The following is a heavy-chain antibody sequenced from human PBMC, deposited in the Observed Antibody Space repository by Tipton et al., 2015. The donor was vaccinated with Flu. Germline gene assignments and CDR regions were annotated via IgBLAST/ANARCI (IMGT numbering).Heavy chain of an antibody. CDR3: ARARGRGGWVDY. V-gene: IGHV4-34*01. CDR1: SGSFNGYY. J-gene: IGHJ4*02. CDR2: INHSQST. D-gene: IGHD5-12*01. Sequence: TLSLTCVVYSGSFNGYYWSWIRLPPGKGLEWVGEINHSQSTNYMPSLKSRVAISVDPSKNQFSLNLTSVTAADTAVYYCARARGRGGWVDYWGQGTPVTVSS.